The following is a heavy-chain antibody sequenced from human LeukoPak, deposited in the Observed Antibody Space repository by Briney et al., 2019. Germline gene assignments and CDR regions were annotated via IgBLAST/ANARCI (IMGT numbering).Heavy chain of an antibody. V-gene: IGHV4-38-2*01. CDR2: IYYSGST. CDR3: ARGPNSDNYYYYYYMDV. J-gene: IGHJ6*03. Sequence: PSETLSLTCAVSGYSISSGYYWGWIRQPPGKGLEWIGYIYYSGSTNYNPSLKSRVTISVDTSKNQFSLKLSSVTAADTAVYYCARGPNSDNYYYYYYMDVWGKGTTVTVSS. CDR1: GYSISSGYY. D-gene: IGHD3-9*01.